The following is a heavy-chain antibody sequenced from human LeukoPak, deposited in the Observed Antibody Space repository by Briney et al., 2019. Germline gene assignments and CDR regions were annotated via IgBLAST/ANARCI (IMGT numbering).Heavy chain of an antibody. V-gene: IGHV3-23*01. CDR2: ISGSGGST. J-gene: IGHJ4*02. CDR1: GFTFSSYA. Sequence: PGGSLRLSCAASGFTFSSYAMSWVRQAPGKGLEWVSAISGSGGSTYYADSVKGRFTISRDNSKNTLYLQMNSLRAEDTAVYYCAKGGCPGYSRSSYGDWYSGDDYGGQGTLVTVSS. D-gene: IGHD6-13*01. CDR3: AKGGCPGYSRSSYGDWYSGDDY.